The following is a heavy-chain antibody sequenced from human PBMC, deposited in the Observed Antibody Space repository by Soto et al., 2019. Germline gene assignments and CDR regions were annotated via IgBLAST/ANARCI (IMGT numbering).Heavy chain of an antibody. Sequence: ASVKVSCKASGYTFTSYATHWVRQAPGQRLEWMGWINAGNGNTKYSQKFQGRVTITRDTSASTAYMELSSLRSEDTAVYYCAREYYYDSSGYYQEYYFDYWGQGTLVTVSS. CDR2: INAGNGNT. CDR3: AREYYYDSSGYYQEYYFDY. CDR1: GYTFTSYA. J-gene: IGHJ4*02. V-gene: IGHV1-3*01. D-gene: IGHD3-22*01.